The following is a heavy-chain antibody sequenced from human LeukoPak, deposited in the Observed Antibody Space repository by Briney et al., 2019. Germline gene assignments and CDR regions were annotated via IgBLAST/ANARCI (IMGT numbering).Heavy chain of an antibody. Sequence: SETLSLTCAVYGGSFSGYYWSWIRQPPGKGLEWIGEINHSGSTDYNPSLKSRVTISVDTSKNQFSLKLSSVTAADTAVYYCAKNVGFYDILTGYARYYFDYWGQGTLVTVSS. CDR1: GGSFSGYY. V-gene: IGHV4-34*01. CDR3: AKNVGFYDILTGYARYYFDY. CDR2: INHSGST. J-gene: IGHJ4*02. D-gene: IGHD3-9*01.